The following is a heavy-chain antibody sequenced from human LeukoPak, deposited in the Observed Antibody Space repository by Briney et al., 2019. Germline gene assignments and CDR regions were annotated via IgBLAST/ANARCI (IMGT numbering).Heavy chain of an antibody. Sequence: GGSLRISCAASGFTFSSYAMSWVRQAPGKGLEWVSAISGSGGSTYYADSVKGRFTISRDNSKSTLYLQMNSLRAEDTAVYYCAKFFSDYGDYADYWGQGTLVTVSS. V-gene: IGHV3-23*01. CDR3: AKFFSDYGDYADY. CDR1: GFTFSSYA. J-gene: IGHJ4*02. D-gene: IGHD4-17*01. CDR2: ISGSGGST.